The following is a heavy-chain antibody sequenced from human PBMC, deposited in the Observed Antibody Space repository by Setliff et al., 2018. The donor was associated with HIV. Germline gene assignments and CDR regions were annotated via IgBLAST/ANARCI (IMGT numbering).Heavy chain of an antibody. Sequence: ETLRLSCAASGFTFNSYWMHWVRQAPGKGLMWVSHINNDETITKYADSVRGRFTISRDNAKNSVYLQMNSLRPEDTAVYYCATLWMRGGYFDTWGQGTLVTVSS. CDR1: GFTFNSYW. D-gene: IGHD2-15*01. CDR2: INNDETIT. J-gene: IGHJ4*02. CDR3: ATLWMRGGYFDT. V-gene: IGHV3-74*01.